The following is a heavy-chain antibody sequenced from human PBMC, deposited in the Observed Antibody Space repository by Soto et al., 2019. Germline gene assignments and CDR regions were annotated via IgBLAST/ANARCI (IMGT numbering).Heavy chain of an antibody. Sequence: PSETLSLTCTVSGGSISSYYWSWIRQAPGKGLEWIGYIYYSGSTNYNPSLKSRVTISVDTSKNQFSLKLSSVTAADTAVYYCARDPTDYYDSSATLDAFDIWGQGTMVTVSS. J-gene: IGHJ3*02. V-gene: IGHV4-59*01. CDR2: IYYSGST. CDR1: GGSISSYY. CDR3: ARDPTDYYDSSATLDAFDI. D-gene: IGHD3-22*01.